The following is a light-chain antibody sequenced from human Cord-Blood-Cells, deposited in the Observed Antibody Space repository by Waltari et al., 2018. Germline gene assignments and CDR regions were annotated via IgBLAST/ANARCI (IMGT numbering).Light chain of an antibody. V-gene: IGLV2-14*01. CDR1: SSDVGGYNY. J-gene: IGLJ3*02. CDR2: DVS. Sequence: QSALTQPASVSGSPGQSITISCTGTSSDVGGYNYVSWYQQHPGKAPKLLIYDVSNRRSGVSNRFSGSKSGNTASLTISGLLAEDEADYYCSSYTSSSTLVFGGGTKLTVL. CDR3: SSYTSSSTLV.